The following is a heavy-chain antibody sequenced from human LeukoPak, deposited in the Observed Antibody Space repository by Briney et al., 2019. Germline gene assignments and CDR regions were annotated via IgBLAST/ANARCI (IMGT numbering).Heavy chain of an antibody. CDR1: GFTFSSYA. CDR2: ISGSGGST. Sequence: AGGSLRLSCAASGFTFSSYAMSWVRQAPGKGLEWVSAISGSGGSTYYADSVKGRSTISRDNSKNTLYLQMNSLRAEDTAVYYCAKFFRYRIAASDYFDYWGQGTLVTVSS. CDR3: AKFFRYRIAASDYFDY. V-gene: IGHV3-23*01. D-gene: IGHD6-6*01. J-gene: IGHJ4*02.